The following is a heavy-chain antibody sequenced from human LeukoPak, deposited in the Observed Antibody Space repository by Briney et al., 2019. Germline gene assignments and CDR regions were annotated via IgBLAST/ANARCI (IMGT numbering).Heavy chain of an antibody. CDR2: ISGSSGYI. CDR1: GFTFSSYS. V-gene: IGHV3-21*01. J-gene: IGHJ1*01. CDR3: ARGPRNSSSYQYFQH. Sequence: GGSLRLSCAASGFTFSSYSMNWVRQAPGKGLEWVSSISGSSGYIYYADSVKGRFTISRDNAKNSLYLQMSSLKDEDTAIYYCARGPRNSSSYQYFQHWGQGTLVTVSS. D-gene: IGHD6-13*01.